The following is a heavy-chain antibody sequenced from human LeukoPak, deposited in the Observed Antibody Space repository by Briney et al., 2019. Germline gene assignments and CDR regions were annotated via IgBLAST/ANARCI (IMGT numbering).Heavy chain of an antibody. CDR1: GFTFSSYG. V-gene: IGHV3-33*01. CDR3: ARDYPGYCSSTSCYIGGNWFDP. CDR2: IWYDGSNK. J-gene: IGHJ5*02. D-gene: IGHD2-2*02. Sequence: PGGSLRLSCAASGFTFSSYGMHWVRQAPGKGLEWVAVIWYDGSNKYYADSVKGRFTISRDNSKNTLYLQMNSLRAEDTAVYYCARDYPGYCSSTSCYIGGNWFDPWSQGTLVTVSS.